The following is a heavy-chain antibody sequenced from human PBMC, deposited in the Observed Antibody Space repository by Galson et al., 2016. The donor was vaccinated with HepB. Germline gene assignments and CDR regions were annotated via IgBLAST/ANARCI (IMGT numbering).Heavy chain of an antibody. J-gene: IGHJ4*02. CDR2: IRVEANRYAT. D-gene: IGHD6-19*01. CDR3: TGEGSGWMFR. CDR1: GFTFSASA. Sequence: SLRLSCAASGFTFSASAMHWVRQVSGKGPEWVGRIRVEANRYATAYAGSVNGRFTISRDDSKNTAYLQMKSLKTEDTAVYYCTGEGSGWMFRGGQGTLVTVSS. V-gene: IGHV3-73*01.